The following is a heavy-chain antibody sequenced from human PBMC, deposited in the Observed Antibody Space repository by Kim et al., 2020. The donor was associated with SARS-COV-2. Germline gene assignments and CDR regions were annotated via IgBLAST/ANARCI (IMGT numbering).Heavy chain of an antibody. J-gene: IGHJ6*03. CDR1: GFIFSDFG. CDR3: TRGFRRKRDYYYYMDV. CDR2: IWYDGSIK. V-gene: IGHV3-33*01. D-gene: IGHD3-3*01. Sequence: GGSLRLSCAASGFIFSDFGMHWVRQAPGKGLEWVAVIWYDGSIKYHGDSVKGRFTISRDNSKNTLHLQMNSLRAEDTAVYYCTRGFRRKRDYYYYMDVWG.